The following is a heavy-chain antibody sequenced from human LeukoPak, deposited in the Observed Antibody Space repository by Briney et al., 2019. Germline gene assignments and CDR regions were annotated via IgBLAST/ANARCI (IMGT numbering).Heavy chain of an antibody. D-gene: IGHD5-18*01. J-gene: IGHJ4*02. Sequence: PGGSLRLSCAASGCTFDDYGMSWVRQAPGKGLEWVSGINWNGGSTGYADSVKGRFTISRDNAKNSLYLQMNSLRAEDTALYYCARDRGIQLWLDYWGQGTLVTVSS. V-gene: IGHV3-20*04. CDR1: GCTFDDYG. CDR3: ARDRGIQLWLDY. CDR2: INWNGGST.